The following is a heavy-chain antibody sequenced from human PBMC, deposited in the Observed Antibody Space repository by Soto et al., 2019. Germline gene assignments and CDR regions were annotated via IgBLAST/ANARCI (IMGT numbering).Heavy chain of an antibody. CDR2: INPSGGST. CDR1: GYTFTSYY. Sequence: SVKVSCKASGYTFTSYYMHWVRQAPGQGLEWMGIINPSGGSTSYAQKFQGRVTMTRDTSTSTVYMELSSLRSEDTAVYYCAKKDRIAGHRESGMDVWGQGXTVTVYS. V-gene: IGHV1-46*01. CDR3: AKKDRIAGHRESGMDV. D-gene: IGHD6-13*01. J-gene: IGHJ6*02.